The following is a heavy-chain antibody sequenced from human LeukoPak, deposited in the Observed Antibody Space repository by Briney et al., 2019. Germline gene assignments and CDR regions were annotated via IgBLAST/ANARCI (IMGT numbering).Heavy chain of an antibody. CDR3: ARGLKYSSGWYYFDY. Sequence: GGSLRLSCAASGFTVSNNYMNWVRQAPGKGLEWVSVIYSGGSTYYADSVKGRFTISRDNSKNTLYLQMNRLRAEDTAVYYCARGLKYSSGWYYFDYWGQGTLVIVSS. CDR2: IYSGGST. J-gene: IGHJ4*02. D-gene: IGHD6-19*01. V-gene: IGHV3-53*01. CDR1: GFTVSNNY.